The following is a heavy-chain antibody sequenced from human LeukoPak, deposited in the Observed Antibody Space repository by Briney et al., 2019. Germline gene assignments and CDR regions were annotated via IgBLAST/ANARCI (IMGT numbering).Heavy chain of an antibody. J-gene: IGHJ4*02. Sequence: PGGSLRLSCAASGFTFSSYAMSWVRQAPGKGLEWVSSISSSSSYIYYADSVKGRFTISRDNAKNSLYLQMNSLRAEDTAVYYCARVSPKYCSSTSCFDYWGQGTLVTVSS. CDR1: GFTFSSYA. D-gene: IGHD2-2*01. CDR3: ARVSPKYCSSTSCFDY. V-gene: IGHV3-21*01. CDR2: ISSSSSYI.